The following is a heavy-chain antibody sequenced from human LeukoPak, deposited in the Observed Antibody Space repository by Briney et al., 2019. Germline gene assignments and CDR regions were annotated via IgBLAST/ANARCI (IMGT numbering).Heavy chain of an antibody. V-gene: IGHV3-30*04. Sequence: PGGSLRLSCAASGFTFSSYAMHWVRQAPGKGLEWVAVISYDGSNKYYADSVKGRFTISRDNSKNTLYLQMNSLRAEDTAVYYCARPTTRIVATTGFDYWGQGTLVTVSS. CDR3: ARPTTRIVATTGFDY. CDR1: GFTFSSYA. J-gene: IGHJ4*02. D-gene: IGHD5-12*01. CDR2: ISYDGSNK.